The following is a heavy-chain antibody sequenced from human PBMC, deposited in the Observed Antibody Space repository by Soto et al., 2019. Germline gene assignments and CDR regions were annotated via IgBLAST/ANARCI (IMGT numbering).Heavy chain of an antibody. CDR2: IRPGDSDI. D-gene: IGHD5-18*01. Sequence: PGESLKISCKGSGYSFATYWIGWVRQMPGKGLEWMGIIRPGDSDIKYSPSFQGQVTISADKSISTAYVQWRSLEASDTATYYCARQQYSYGYAEFAYWGQGTLVTVSS. V-gene: IGHV5-51*01. J-gene: IGHJ4*02. CDR1: GYSFATYW. CDR3: ARQQYSYGYAEFAY.